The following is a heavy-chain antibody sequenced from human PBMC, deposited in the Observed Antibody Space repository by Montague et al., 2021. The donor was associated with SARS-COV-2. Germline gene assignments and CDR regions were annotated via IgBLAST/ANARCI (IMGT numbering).Heavy chain of an antibody. V-gene: IGHV4-39*07. Sequence: SETLSLTCTVSGGSISSSSYYWGWIRQPPGKGLEWIGSIYYSGSTYYNPSLKSRVTISVDTSKNQFSLKLSSVTAADTAVYYCGRVGRQQPVRLSGMDAWGQGTTVTVSS. D-gene: IGHD6-13*01. CDR2: IYYSGST. CDR1: GGSISSSSYY. J-gene: IGHJ6*02. CDR3: GRVGRQQPVRLSGMDA.